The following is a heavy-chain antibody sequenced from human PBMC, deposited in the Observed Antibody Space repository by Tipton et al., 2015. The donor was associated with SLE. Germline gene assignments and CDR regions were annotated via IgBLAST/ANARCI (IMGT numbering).Heavy chain of an antibody. J-gene: IGHJ3*02. V-gene: IGHV4-31*02. CDR2: IYYSGST. CDR1: GYSISSGYY. CDR3: ARGYSSGWGDDAFDI. D-gene: IGHD6-19*01. Sequence: LRLSCAVSGYSISSGYYWSWIRQHPGKGLEWIGYIYYSGSTNYNPSLKSRVTISVDTSKNQFSLKLSSVTAADTAVYYCARGYSSGWGDDAFDIWGQGTMVTVSS.